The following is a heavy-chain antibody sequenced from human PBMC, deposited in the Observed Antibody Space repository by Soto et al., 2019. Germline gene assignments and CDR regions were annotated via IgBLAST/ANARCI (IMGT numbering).Heavy chain of an antibody. D-gene: IGHD6-6*01. J-gene: IGHJ5*02. CDR2: IIPIFGTA. CDR1: GGTFSSYA. Sequence: QVQLVQSGAEVKKPGSSVKDSCKASGGTFSSYAISWVRQAPGQGLEWMGGIIPIFGTANYAQKFQGRVTITADESTSTAYMELSSLRSEDTAVYYCAKGSTIIAARRGWFDPWGQGTLVTVSS. V-gene: IGHV1-69*01. CDR3: AKGSTIIAARRGWFDP.